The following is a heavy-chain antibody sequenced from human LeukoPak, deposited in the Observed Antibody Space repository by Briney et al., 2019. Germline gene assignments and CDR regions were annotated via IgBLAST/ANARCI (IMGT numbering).Heavy chain of an antibody. V-gene: IGHV3-7*01. J-gene: IGHJ3*02. D-gene: IGHD3-10*01. CDR3: ARDYWRSGRLDDAFDI. CDR1: GFTFSSYW. Sequence: GGSLRLSCAASGFTFSSYWMSWVRQAPGKGLEWVANIKQDGSDKYYVDSVKGRFTISRDDAKNSLYLQMNSLRAEDTAVYYCARDYWRSGRLDDAFDIWGQGTMVTVSS. CDR2: IKQDGSDK.